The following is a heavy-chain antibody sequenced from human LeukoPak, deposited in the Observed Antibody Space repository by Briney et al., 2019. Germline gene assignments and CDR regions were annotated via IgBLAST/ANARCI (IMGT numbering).Heavy chain of an antibody. J-gene: IGHJ3*02. V-gene: IGHV4-39*07. CDR3: ASYTTKYYDYVWGSSVDAFDI. CDR1: GGSISSSSYY. CDR2: IYYSGST. Sequence: PSETLSLTCTVSGGSISSSSYYWGWIRQPPGKGLEWIGSIYYSGSTYYNPSLKSRVTISVDTSKNQFSLKLSSVTAADTAVYYCASYTTKYYDYVWGSSVDAFDIWGQGTMVTVSS. D-gene: IGHD3-16*01.